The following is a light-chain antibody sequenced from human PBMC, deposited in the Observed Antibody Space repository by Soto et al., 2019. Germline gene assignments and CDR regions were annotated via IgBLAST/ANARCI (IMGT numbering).Light chain of an antibody. CDR3: CSYAGSSTCEGV. CDR2: DLS. J-gene: IGLJ3*02. V-gene: IGLV2-14*01. Sequence: QSALTQPASVSGSPGQSITISCTGTRSDVGGYNYVSWYQQHPGKAPKLIIYDLSNRPSGVSNRFSVSKSGNTASLTISGLQAEDEADYYCCSYAGSSTCEGVFGGGTKVTVL. CDR1: RSDVGGYNY.